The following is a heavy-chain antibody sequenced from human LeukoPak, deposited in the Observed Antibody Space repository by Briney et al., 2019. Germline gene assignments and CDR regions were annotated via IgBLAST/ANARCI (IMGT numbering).Heavy chain of an antibody. CDR2: VSPSGGRT. V-gene: IGHV3-23*01. D-gene: IGHD2-2*01. J-gene: IGHJ5*02. Sequence: GGSLRLSCGASGFTFSSYAMSWVRQTPGRGLEWVAGVSPSGGRTIYADSAEGRFTTSRDNSNDTVYLQLSSLRAEDSALYYCAKVRGVYCSSPACYFYDAWGQGTPVTLSS. CDR1: GFTFSSYA. CDR3: AKVRGVYCSSPACYFYDA.